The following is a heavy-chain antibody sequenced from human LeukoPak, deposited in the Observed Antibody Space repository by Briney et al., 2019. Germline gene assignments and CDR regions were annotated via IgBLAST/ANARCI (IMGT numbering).Heavy chain of an antibody. CDR1: GGSFSGYY. V-gene: IGHV4-34*01. CDR3: ARVPRLPGYYRASLSYFDY. Sequence: SETLSLTCAVHGGSFSGYYWSWIRQPPGKGLEWIGEINHSGSTNYNPSLKSRVTISVDTSKNQFSLNLSSVTAADTAVYYCARVPRLPGYYRASLSYFDYWGQGTLVTVSS. J-gene: IGHJ4*02. D-gene: IGHD3-9*01. CDR2: INHSGST.